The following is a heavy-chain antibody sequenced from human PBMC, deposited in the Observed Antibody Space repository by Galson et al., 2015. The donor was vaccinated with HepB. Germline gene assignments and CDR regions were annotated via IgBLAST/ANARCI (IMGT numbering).Heavy chain of an antibody. Sequence: YAMHWDRQAPGKGLEWVAVISYDGSNKYYADSVKGRFTISRDNSKNTLYLQMNSLRAEDTAVYYCARVPLELVSSGWLAHYYYGMDVWGQGTTVTVSS. D-gene: IGHD6-19*01. J-gene: IGHJ6*02. CDR1: YA. CDR2: ISYDGSNK. CDR3: ARVPLELVSSGWLAHYYYGMDV. V-gene: IGHV3-30-3*01.